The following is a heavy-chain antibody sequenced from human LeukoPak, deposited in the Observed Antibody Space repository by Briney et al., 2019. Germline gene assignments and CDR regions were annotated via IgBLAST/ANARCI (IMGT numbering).Heavy chain of an antibody. CDR2: TYYRSKWYN. D-gene: IGHD2-2*01. J-gene: IGHJ4*02. Sequence: SQTLSLTCAISGDSVSSNSAAWNWIRQSPSRGLEWLGRTYYRSKWYNGYAESVKSRITINPDTSKNQFSLQLNSVTPEDTAVYYCARGPGYQLRLGTFDYWGQGTLVTVSS. V-gene: IGHV6-1*01. CDR3: ARGPGYQLRLGTFDY. CDR1: GDSVSSNSAA.